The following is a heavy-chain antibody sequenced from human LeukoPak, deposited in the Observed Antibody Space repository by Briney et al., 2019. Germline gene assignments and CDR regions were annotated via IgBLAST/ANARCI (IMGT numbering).Heavy chain of an antibody. Sequence: SVKVSCKASGGTFSSYAISWVRQAPGQGLEWMGRIIPILGIANYAQKFQGRVTITADKSTSTAYMELSSLRSEDTAVYYCARVSTPVATIDYWGQGTLVAVSS. CDR1: GGTFSSYA. D-gene: IGHD5-12*01. CDR3: ARVSTPVATIDY. V-gene: IGHV1-69*04. CDR2: IIPILGIA. J-gene: IGHJ4*02.